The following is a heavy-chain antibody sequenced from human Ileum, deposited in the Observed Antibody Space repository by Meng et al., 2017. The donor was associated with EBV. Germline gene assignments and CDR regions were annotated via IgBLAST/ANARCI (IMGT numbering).Heavy chain of an antibody. J-gene: IGHJ4*02. CDR3: AGGRAGYGGYKT. D-gene: IGHD5-12*01. CDR1: GGSISSSSYY. Sequence: QVQESGPGLVEPSETLSLTCTVSGGSISSSSYYWGWIRQPPGKGLEWIGYILSGSTNYDPSLTNRVTISVDTSKNHFSLKLTSVTAADTAVYYCAGGRAGYGGYKTWGQGTLVTVSS. CDR2: ILSGST. V-gene: IGHV4-61*03.